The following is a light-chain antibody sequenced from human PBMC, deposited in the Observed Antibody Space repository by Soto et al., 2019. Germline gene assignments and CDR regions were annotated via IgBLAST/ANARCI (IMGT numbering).Light chain of an antibody. J-gene: IGKJ1*01. Sequence: EIVLKQSPGPLSLSPGEGATLSCRASQSISSNFLAWYQQKRGQAPRRLIPGASNRATCIPARFSGSGSGTDFTLTTTRLEPEGFAVYYCQQYGGSPRTCGQGAKVDVK. V-gene: IGKV3-20*01. CDR2: GAS. CDR1: QSISSNF. CDR3: QQYGGSPRT.